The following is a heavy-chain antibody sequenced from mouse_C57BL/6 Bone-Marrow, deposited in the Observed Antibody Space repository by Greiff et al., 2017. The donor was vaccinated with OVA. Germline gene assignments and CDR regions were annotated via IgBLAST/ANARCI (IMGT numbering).Heavy chain of an antibody. V-gene: IGHV5-4*01. D-gene: IGHD2-12*01. CDR1: GFTFSSYA. Sequence: EVMLVESGGGLVKPGGSLKLSCAASGFTFSSYAMSWVRQTPEKRLEWVATISDGGSYTYYPDNVKGRFTISRDNAKNNLYLQMSHLKSEDTAMYYCARDYYKDYGGQGTTLTVSS. CDR2: ISDGGSYT. J-gene: IGHJ2*01. CDR3: ARDYYKDY.